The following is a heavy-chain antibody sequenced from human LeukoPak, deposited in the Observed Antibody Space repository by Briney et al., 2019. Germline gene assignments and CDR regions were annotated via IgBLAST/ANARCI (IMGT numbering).Heavy chain of an antibody. CDR3: ARGTDSSLFDY. CDR1: GFTFSIYE. J-gene: IGHJ4*02. V-gene: IGHV3-48*03. CDR2: ISSSGSTI. Sequence: GGSLRLSCAASGFTFSIYEMNWVRQAAGKGLEWLSYISSSGSTIFYADSVKGRFTISRDNAKNSLSLQMNSLRHEDTAVYYCARGTDSSLFDYWGQGTLVTVSS. D-gene: IGHD4-11*01.